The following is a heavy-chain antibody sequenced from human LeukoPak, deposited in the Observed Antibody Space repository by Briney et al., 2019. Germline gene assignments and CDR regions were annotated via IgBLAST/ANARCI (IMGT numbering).Heavy chain of an antibody. J-gene: IGHJ3*02. CDR3: ARRSSGYCDAFDI. CDR2: IYYSGST. CDR1: GGSISSYY. Sequence: SETLSLTCTVSGGSISSYYWSWIRQPPGKGLEWIGYIYYSGSTDYNPSLKSRVTISVDTSKNQFSLKLSSVTAADTAVYYCARRSSGYCDAFDIWGQGTMVTVSS. D-gene: IGHD3-22*01. V-gene: IGHV4-59*01.